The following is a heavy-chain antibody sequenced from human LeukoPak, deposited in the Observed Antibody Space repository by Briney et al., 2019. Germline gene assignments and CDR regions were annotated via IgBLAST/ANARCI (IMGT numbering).Heavy chain of an antibody. CDR3: ARRGDGGRSFDY. V-gene: IGHV3-53*01. J-gene: IGHJ4*02. D-gene: IGHD4-23*01. CDR2: ICSSGST. CDR1: GFIFSSHA. Sequence: GGSLRLSCAASGFIFSSHAMHWVRQAPGKGLEWVSLICSSGSTYYADSVKGRFTISRDNSKNTLYLQVNSLRAEDTAVYYCARRGDGGRSFDYWGQGTLVTVSS.